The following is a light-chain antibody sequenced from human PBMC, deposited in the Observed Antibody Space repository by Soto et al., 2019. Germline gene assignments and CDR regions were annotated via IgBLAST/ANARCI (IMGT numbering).Light chain of an antibody. V-gene: IGKV3-11*01. CDR2: DAS. CDR3: QQRSNLPRT. Sequence: EIVLTQSPATLSLSPGERATLSCRASQSVSSYFAWYQQKPGQAPRLLIYDASNRATGIPARFSGSGSGTDFTLTISSLEPEDFAVYYCQQRSNLPRTFGQGPKVEIK. J-gene: IGKJ1*01. CDR1: QSVSSY.